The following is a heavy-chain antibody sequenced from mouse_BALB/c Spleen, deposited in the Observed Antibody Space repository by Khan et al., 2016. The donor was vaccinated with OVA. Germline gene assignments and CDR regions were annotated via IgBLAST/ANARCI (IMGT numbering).Heavy chain of an antibody. CDR3: ARIYGRDFDY. J-gene: IGHJ2*01. CDR2: ISYSGNT. D-gene: IGHD2-1*01. V-gene: IGHV3-2*02. CDR1: GYSFTSYYV. Sequence: VQLQQSGPGLVKPSQSLSLTCTVSGYSFTSYYVCYWIRQLRENILEWIGYISYSGNTYYNPSLKSRITITRDTSYNQFFMQLNSVTTEDTAIYYCARIYGRDFDYWGQGTTLTVSS.